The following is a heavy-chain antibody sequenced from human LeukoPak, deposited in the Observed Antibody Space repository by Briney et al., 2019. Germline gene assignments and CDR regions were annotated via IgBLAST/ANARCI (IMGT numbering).Heavy chain of an antibody. J-gene: IGHJ4*02. V-gene: IGHV1-69*05. Sequence: GASVKVSCKASGYTFAAYYIHWVRQAPGQGLEWMGGIIPIFGTANYAQKFQGRVTITTDESTSTAYMELSSLRSEDTAVYYCAREAGYSSSWSYYFDYWGQGTLVTVSS. CDR2: IIPIFGTA. D-gene: IGHD6-13*01. CDR1: GYTFAAYY. CDR3: AREAGYSSSWSYYFDY.